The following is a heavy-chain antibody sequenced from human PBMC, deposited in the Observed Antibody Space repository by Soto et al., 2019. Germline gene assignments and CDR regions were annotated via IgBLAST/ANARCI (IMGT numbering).Heavy chain of an antibody. Sequence: QVQLVQSGAEVKKPGSSVKVSCKASGGTFSSYAISWVRQAPGQGLEWMGGIIPIFGTANYAQKFQGRVTITADKSTSTAYMELSSLRYEDTAVYYCARGFQTAYDSSGYYLPDYWGQGTLVTVSS. CDR1: GGTFSSYA. CDR3: ARGFQTAYDSSGYYLPDY. V-gene: IGHV1-69*06. D-gene: IGHD3-22*01. CDR2: IIPIFGTA. J-gene: IGHJ4*02.